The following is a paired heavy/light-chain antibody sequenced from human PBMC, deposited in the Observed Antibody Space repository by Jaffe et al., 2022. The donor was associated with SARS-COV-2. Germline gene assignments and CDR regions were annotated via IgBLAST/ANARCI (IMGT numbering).Heavy chain of an antibody. Sequence: QVQMVESGGGVDQPGRSLRLSCAASGFTFSTHGMHWVRQAPGKGLEWVAFIQYDESSKYYADSVKGRFAISRDNSKNTLYLQMNSLRVEDTAVYYCAREVSTQQLGGMDAGGQGTTVTVSS. CDR2: IQYDESSK. CDR1: GFTFSTHG. CDR3: AREVSTQQLGGMDA. D-gene: IGHD6-13*01. J-gene: IGHJ6*02. V-gene: IGHV3-30*02.
Light chain of an antibody. V-gene: IGLV2-8*01. CDR3: SSYAGSNNLV. CDR1: SSDVGGYNY. Sequence: QSALTQPPSASGSPGQSVTISCTGTSSDVGGYNYVSWYQQHPGKAPKLMIYEVSNRPSGVPDRFSGSKSGNTASLTVSGLQAEDEADYYCSSYAGSNNLVFGGGTKLTVL. CDR2: EVS. J-gene: IGLJ2*01.